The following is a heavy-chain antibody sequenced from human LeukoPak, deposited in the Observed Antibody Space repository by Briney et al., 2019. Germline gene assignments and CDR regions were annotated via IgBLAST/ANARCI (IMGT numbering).Heavy chain of an antibody. J-gene: IGHJ4*02. CDR3: ARGSAAAGKTVDY. Sequence: ASVKVSCKASGYTFTSYGISWVRVRQAPGQGLEWMGWISAYNGDTNYAQKLQGRVTMTTDTSTSTAYMELRSLRSDDTAVYYCARGSAAAGKTVDYWGQGTLVTVSS. CDR2: ISAYNGDT. CDR1: GYTFTSYG. V-gene: IGHV1-18*01. D-gene: IGHD6-13*01.